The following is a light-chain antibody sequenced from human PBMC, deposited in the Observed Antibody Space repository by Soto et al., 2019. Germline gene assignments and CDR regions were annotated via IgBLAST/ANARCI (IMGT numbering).Light chain of an antibody. CDR3: ATWDDSLDVV. CDR2: SND. V-gene: IGLV1-44*01. CDR1: TSNIGTNT. J-gene: IGLJ2*01. Sequence: QSVLTQSPSASGTPGQRVSISCSGSTSNIGTNTVSWYQHVPGTAPKLLIYSNDPRPSAAPGRFSGSKSGTSASLAISGLLSEDEADYYCATWDDSLDVVFGGGTKLTVL.